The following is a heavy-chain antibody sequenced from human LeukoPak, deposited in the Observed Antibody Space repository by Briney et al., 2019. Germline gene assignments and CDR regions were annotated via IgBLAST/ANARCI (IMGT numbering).Heavy chain of an antibody. CDR3: ARERSDYGDLY. D-gene: IGHD4-17*01. Sequence: GASVKVSCKASGYTFTNYAMSWVRQAPGQGPEWMGWIYTNTGNPTYAQGFTGRFVFSLDTSVSTAYLQISSLKAEDTAVYYCARERSDYGDLYWGQGTLVTVSS. V-gene: IGHV7-4-1*02. CDR1: GYTFTNYA. CDR2: IYTNTGNP. J-gene: IGHJ4*02.